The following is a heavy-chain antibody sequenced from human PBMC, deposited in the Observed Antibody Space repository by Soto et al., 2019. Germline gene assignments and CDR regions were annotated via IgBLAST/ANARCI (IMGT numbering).Heavy chain of an antibody. J-gene: IGHJ6*01. CDR1: GGSISSGGYS. V-gene: IGHV4-30-2*01. Sequence: KPSETLSLTCGVSGGSISSGGYSWNWIRQPPGKGLEWIGYIYQSGSSYYNPSLKSRATISIDRSKNQFSLKLSSVTAADTAMYYCARAHYYYGMDVWGQGTTVTVSS. CDR2: IYQSGSS. CDR3: ARAHYYYGMDV.